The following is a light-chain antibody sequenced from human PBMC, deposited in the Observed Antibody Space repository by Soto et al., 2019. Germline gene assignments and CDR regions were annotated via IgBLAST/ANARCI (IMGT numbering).Light chain of an antibody. CDR3: QTWDTGIVV. CDR1: SGHSSYA. V-gene: IGLV4-69*01. CDR2: LNSDGRH. Sequence: QAVVTQSPSASASLGASVKLTCTLSSGHSSYAIAWHQQQPDKGPRYLMKLNSDGRHSKGDGIPDRFSGSSSGAERYLTISSLQSEDEADYYCQTWDTGIVVFGGGTKLTVL. J-gene: IGLJ3*02.